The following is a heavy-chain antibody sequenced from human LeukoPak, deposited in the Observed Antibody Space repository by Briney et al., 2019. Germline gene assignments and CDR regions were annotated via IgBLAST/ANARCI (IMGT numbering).Heavy chain of an antibody. CDR2: INPNSGGT. CDR1: GYTFTGYY. CDR3: ARDGDSGVGAFDI. D-gene: IGHD1-26*01. J-gene: IGHJ3*02. V-gene: IGHV1-2*02. Sequence: ASVKVSCKASGYTFTGYYMHWVRQAPGQGLEWMGWINPNSGGTNYAQKFQGRVTMTRDTSISTAYMELSRLRSDDTAVYYCARDGDSGVGAFDIWGQGTMVTVSS.